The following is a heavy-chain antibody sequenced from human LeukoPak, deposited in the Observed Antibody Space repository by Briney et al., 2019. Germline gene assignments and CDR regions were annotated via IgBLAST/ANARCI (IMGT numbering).Heavy chain of an antibody. CDR3: AKSTCYYDSSGYYYVGDAFDI. V-gene: IGHV3-23*01. J-gene: IGHJ3*02. D-gene: IGHD3-22*01. CDR2: INNSGGRT. CDR1: GFTFSKYD. Sequence: GGSLRLSCAASGFTFSKYDMSWVRQGPGKGPEWVSGINNSGGRTYYADSVKGRFTISRDNSKNTLYLQMNSLRAEDTAVYYCAKSTCYYDSSGYYYVGDAFDIWGQGTMVTVSS.